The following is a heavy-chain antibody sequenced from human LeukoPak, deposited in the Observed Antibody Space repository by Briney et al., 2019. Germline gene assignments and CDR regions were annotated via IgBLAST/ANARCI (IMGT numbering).Heavy chain of an antibody. J-gene: IGHJ4*02. Sequence: GGSLRLSCAVSGVTFSSFALSWVRQAPGKGLEWVSAISGSGGTTHYADSVKGRFTISRDNSKNTLYMQMNSLRAEDTAVYYCAREVAQFDYWGQGTLVTVSS. CDR2: ISGSGGTT. V-gene: IGHV3-23*01. D-gene: IGHD5-12*01. CDR1: GVTFSSFA. CDR3: AREVAQFDY.